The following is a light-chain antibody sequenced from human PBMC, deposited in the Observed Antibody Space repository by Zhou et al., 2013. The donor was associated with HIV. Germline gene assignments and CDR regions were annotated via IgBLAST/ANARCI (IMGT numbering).Light chain of an antibody. V-gene: IGKV1-8*01. J-gene: IGKJ2*01. CDR1: QLISSY. CDR3: QQSYSVPPT. CDR2: AAS. Sequence: AIRMTQSPSSFSASTGDRVTITCRASQLISSYLAWYQRNPGKAPRLLIYAASTLQSGVPSRFSGSGSGADFTLTINSLQPEDFATYFCQQSYSVPPTFGQGTKLEI.